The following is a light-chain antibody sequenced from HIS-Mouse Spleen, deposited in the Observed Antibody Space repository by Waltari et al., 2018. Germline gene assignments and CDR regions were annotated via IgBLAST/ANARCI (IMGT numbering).Light chain of an antibody. CDR2: DAS. CDR1: QSVSSY. J-gene: IGKJ4*01. Sequence: EIVLTQSPATLSLSPGERAILSCRASQSVSSYLAWYQQKPGQAPRLLIYDASNRATGNPARFSGNESGTDFTLAISSLASEDFAVYYCQQRSNWPLTFGGGTKVEIK. CDR3: QQRSNWPLT. V-gene: IGKV3-11*01.